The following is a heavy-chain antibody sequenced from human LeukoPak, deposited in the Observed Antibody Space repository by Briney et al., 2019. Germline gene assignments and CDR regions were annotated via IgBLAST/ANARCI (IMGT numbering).Heavy chain of an antibody. Sequence: NPGGSLRLSCAASGFTFSSYAMSWVRQAPGKGLEWVSSISSSSYIYYADSVKGRFTISRDNAKNSLYLQMNSLRAEDTAVYYCARVSGWIWFDPWGQGTLVTVSS. CDR3: ARVSGWIWFDP. D-gene: IGHD6-19*01. J-gene: IGHJ5*02. CDR1: GFTFSSYA. CDR2: ISSSSYI. V-gene: IGHV3-69-1*02.